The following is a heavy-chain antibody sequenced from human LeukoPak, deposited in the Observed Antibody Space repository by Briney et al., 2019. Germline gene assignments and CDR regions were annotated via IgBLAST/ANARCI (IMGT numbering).Heavy chain of an antibody. CDR3: AKDAPDIVVLPAALLYFDY. D-gene: IGHD2-2*01. CDR2: ISGSGGST. V-gene: IGHV3-23*01. J-gene: IGHJ4*02. Sequence: GGSLRLSCAASGFTFSSYAMSWVRQAPGKGLEWVSAISGSGGSTYYADSVKGRFTISRDNSKNSLYLQMNSLRAEDTAVYYCAKDAPDIVVLPAALLYFDYWGQGTLVTVSS. CDR1: GFTFSSYA.